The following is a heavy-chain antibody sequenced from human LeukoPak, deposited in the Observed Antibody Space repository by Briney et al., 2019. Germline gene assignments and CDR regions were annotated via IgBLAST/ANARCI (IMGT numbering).Heavy chain of an antibody. CDR2: IGYDGSNK. CDR1: GFTFSSYG. Sequence: GGSLRLSCAASGFTFSSYGMHWVRQAPGKGLEWVAVIGYDGSNKYYADSVKGRFTISRDNSKTTLYLQMNSLRAEDTAVYYCAREGGVGYREEYYFDYWGQGTLVTVSS. J-gene: IGHJ4*02. D-gene: IGHD5-18*01. V-gene: IGHV3-33*01. CDR3: AREGGVGYREEYYFDY.